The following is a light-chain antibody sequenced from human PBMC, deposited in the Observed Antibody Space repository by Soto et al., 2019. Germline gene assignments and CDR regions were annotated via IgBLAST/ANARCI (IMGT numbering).Light chain of an antibody. Sequence: QLVLTQSPSASASLGASVKLTCTLSSGHSNYAIAWHQQQPEKGPRFLMKFNYDGSHTKGDGIPDRFSGSSSGAERYLTISSLQSEDEADYYCQSWGAGIPVFGGGTKLTV. CDR2: FNYDGSH. CDR3: QSWGAGIPV. CDR1: SGHSNYA. V-gene: IGLV4-69*01. J-gene: IGLJ2*01.